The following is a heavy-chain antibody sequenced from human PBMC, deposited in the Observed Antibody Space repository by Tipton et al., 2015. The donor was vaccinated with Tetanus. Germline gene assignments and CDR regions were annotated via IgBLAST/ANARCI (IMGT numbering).Heavy chain of an antibody. Sequence: TLSLTCTVSGGSISSSRYYWGWVRQSPGKGLEWIGSIYFTGSTYHSPSLKSRVTLSVDTSKNQFSLKLSAVTATDTGVYFCARQGLHYYHMDVWGKGTTVTVSS. D-gene: IGHD2-15*01. J-gene: IGHJ6*03. CDR3: ARQGLHYYHMDV. V-gene: IGHV4-39*01. CDR1: GGSISSSRYY. CDR2: IYFTGST.